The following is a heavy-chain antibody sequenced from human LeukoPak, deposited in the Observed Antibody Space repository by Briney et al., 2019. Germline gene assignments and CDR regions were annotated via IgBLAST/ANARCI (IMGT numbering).Heavy chain of an antibody. J-gene: IGHJ4*02. Sequence: SETLSLTCTVSGGSISSSSYYWGWIRQPPGKGLEWIGSIYYSGSTYNNPSLKSRVTISVDTSKNQFSLKLSSVTAADTAVYYCARPPPYDSSGYYRDYWGQGTLVTVSS. CDR3: ARPPPYDSSGYYRDY. V-gene: IGHV4-39*01. CDR2: IYYSGST. D-gene: IGHD3-22*01. CDR1: GGSISSSSYY.